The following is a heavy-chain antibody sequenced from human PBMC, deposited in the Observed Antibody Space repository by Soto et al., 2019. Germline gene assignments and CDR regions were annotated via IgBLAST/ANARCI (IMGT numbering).Heavy chain of an antibody. D-gene: IGHD3-3*01. CDR1: GFTFSSYS. CDR2: ISSSSSYI. Sequence: GSLRLSCAASGFTFSSYSMNWVRQAPGKGLEWVSSISSSSSYIYYADSVKGRFTISRDNAKNSLYLQMNSLRAEDTAVYYCARDGPVLRFLEWSNYGMDVWGQGTTVTSP. J-gene: IGHJ6*02. CDR3: ARDGPVLRFLEWSNYGMDV. V-gene: IGHV3-21*01.